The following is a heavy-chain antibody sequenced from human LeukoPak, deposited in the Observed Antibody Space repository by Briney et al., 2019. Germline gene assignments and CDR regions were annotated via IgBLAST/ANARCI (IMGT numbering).Heavy chain of an antibody. J-gene: IGHJ3*02. Sequence: PGGSLRLSCAASGFTFSDYYMSWIREAPGKGLEWVSYISSSGSTIYYADSVKGRFTISRDNAKNSLYLQMNSLRAEDTALYYCARDHRSQGAFDIWGQGTMVTVSS. CDR1: GFTFSDYY. CDR3: ARDHRSQGAFDI. V-gene: IGHV3-11*01. CDR2: ISSSGSTI.